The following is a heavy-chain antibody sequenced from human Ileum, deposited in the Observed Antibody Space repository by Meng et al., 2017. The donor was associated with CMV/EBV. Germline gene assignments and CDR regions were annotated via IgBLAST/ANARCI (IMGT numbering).Heavy chain of an antibody. CDR1: GFIFSSHS. CDR2: IGRDGTPI. CDR3: ARDATAWSRDY. J-gene: IGHJ4*02. Sequence: LSCAASGFIFSSHSMNWVRQAPGRGLEWISVIGRDGTPIYTANSLKGRFTTSRDNAKNSLYLQIDSLRAEDTAVYFCARDATAWSRDYWGQGTLSPSPQ. V-gene: IGHV3-21*04. D-gene: IGHD2-21*02.